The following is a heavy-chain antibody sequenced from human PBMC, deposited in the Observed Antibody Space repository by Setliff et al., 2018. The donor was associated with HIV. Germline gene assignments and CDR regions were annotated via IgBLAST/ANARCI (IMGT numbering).Heavy chain of an antibody. CDR1: GFTFSNYA. CDR2: ITNDAGST. J-gene: IGHJ5*02. CDR3: AKDHGFGKPYNWFDP. V-gene: IGHV3-23*01. Sequence: GGSLRLSCAASGFTFSNYAMTWVRQAAGKGLEWVSSITNDAGSTYHADPVRGRFTISRADSKNTIYLQMNSLRAEDTAVYYCAKDHGFGKPYNWFDPWGQGTLVTVSS. D-gene: IGHD3-10*01.